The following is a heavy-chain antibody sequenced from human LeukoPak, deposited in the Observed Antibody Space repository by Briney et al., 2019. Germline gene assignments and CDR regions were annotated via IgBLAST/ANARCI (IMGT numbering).Heavy chain of an antibody. Sequence: SETLSLTCTVSGGSISSSSYYWGWIRQPPGKGLEWIGSIHYGGSTYYNPSLKSRVTISVDTSKNQFSLQLRSVTAADTAVYYCAREDPQTRVPEGMDVWGQGTTVTVSS. CDR1: GGSISSSSYY. CDR2: IHYGGST. CDR3: AREDPQTRVPEGMDV. V-gene: IGHV4-39*07. D-gene: IGHD4/OR15-4a*01. J-gene: IGHJ6*02.